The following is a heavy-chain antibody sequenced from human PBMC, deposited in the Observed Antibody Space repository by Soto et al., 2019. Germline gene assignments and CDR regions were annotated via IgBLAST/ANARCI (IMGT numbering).Heavy chain of an antibody. Sequence: VASVKVSCKASGYTFTSYGISWVRQAPGQGLEWMGWISAYNGNTNYAQKLQGRVTMTTDTSTSTAYMELRSLRSDDTAVYYCARDKGGSYLYYYYGMDVWGQGTTVTVSS. CDR1: GYTFTSYG. D-gene: IGHD1-26*01. J-gene: IGHJ6*02. V-gene: IGHV1-18*01. CDR2: ISAYNGNT. CDR3: ARDKGGSYLYYYYGMDV.